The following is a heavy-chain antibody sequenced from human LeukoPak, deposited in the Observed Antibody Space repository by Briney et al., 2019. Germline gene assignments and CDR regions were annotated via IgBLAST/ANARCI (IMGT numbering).Heavy chain of an antibody. CDR1: GGSISSSSYY. CDR2: IYYSGST. J-gene: IGHJ4*02. CDR3: ARLGYGSGSYEVYY. Sequence: PSETLSLTCTVSGGSISSSSYYWGWIRQPPGKGLEWIGSIYYSGSTYYNPSLKSRVTISVDTSKNQFSLKLSSVTAADTAVYYCARLGYGSGSYEVYYWGQGTLVTVSS. D-gene: IGHD3-10*01. V-gene: IGHV4-39*01.